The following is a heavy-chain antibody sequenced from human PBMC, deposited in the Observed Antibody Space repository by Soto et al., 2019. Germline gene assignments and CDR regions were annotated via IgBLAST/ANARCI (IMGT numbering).Heavy chain of an antibody. CDR3: AKRGSVSQFDY. V-gene: IGHV3-23*01. J-gene: IGHJ4*02. D-gene: IGHD3-10*01. CDR1: RFTFSSYA. Sequence: EVQLLESGGGLVQPGGSLRLSCAASRFTFSSYAMSWVRQAPGKGLEWVSVISGSDGSTYYADSVKGRFTISRDNSQNTLYRQMDSMRAEDPAVYYCAKRGSVSQFDYWVQGTLVTVSS. CDR2: ISGSDGST.